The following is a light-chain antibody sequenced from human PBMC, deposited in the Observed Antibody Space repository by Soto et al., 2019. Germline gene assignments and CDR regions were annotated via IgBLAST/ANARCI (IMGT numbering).Light chain of an antibody. J-gene: IGKJ1*01. V-gene: IGKV2-28*01. Sequence: DIVMAQSPLALTVTPGEPASISWRSSRSLLKANGYTYFHWFLQKPGQSPQLLIYLGYNRAPGVPDRFSGTGSGTDFTLKISRVEAEDVGVYYCMQTLESRTFGQGTKVDIK. CDR1: RSLLKANGYTY. CDR2: LGY. CDR3: MQTLESRT.